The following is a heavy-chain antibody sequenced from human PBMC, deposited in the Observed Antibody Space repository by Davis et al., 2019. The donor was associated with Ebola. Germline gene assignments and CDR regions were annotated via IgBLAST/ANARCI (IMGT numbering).Heavy chain of an antibody. CDR2: FGTGGDT. CDR3: AKDTSNVWFDV. D-gene: IGHD6-19*01. J-gene: IGHJ3*01. V-gene: IGHV3-23*01. Sequence: PGGSLRLSCDTSGFIFRNYVMSWVRQAPGKGLEWVSTFGTGGDTYYADSVKGRFTISRDNSKKTLYLQMNSLRAEDTAVYYCAKDTSNVWFDVWGQGTMVTVSS. CDR1: GFIFRNYV.